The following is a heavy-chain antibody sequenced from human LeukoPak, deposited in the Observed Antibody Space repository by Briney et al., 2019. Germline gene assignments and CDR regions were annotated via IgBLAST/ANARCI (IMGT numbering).Heavy chain of an antibody. CDR3: ARVEAVAGTGGFDY. D-gene: IGHD6-19*01. V-gene: IGHV3-53*01. J-gene: IGHJ4*02. CDR1: GFTVSSNY. Sequence: RPGGSLRLSCAASGFTVSSNYMSWVRQAPGKGLEWVSVIYSGGSTYYADSVKGRFTISRDNSKNTLYLQMNSLRAEDTAVYYCARVEAVAGTGGFDYWGQGTLVTVSS. CDR2: IYSGGST.